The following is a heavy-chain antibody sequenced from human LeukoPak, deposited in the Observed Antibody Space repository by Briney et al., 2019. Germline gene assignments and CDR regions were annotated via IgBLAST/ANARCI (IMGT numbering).Heavy chain of an antibody. Sequence: GGSLRLSCAASGFTFTNYGMSWVRQAPGKGLEWVSAISGSGGSTYYADSVKGRFTISRDNSKNTLYLQMNSLRAEDTAVYYCAKDLRNLDYWGQGTLVTVSS. J-gene: IGHJ4*02. D-gene: IGHD2/OR15-2a*01. V-gene: IGHV3-23*01. CDR1: GFTFTNYG. CDR3: AKDLRNLDY. CDR2: ISGSGGST.